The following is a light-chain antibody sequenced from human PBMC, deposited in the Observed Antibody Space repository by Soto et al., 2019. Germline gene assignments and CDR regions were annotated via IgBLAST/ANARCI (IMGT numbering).Light chain of an antibody. CDR1: QSVSSN. CDR2: GAS. J-gene: IGKJ3*01. Sequence: EIVMTQSPATLSVSPGERATLSCRASQSVSSNLAWYQQKPGQAPRLLIYGASSRATGIPDRFSGSGSGTDFTLTISRLEPEDFAVYYCQQYGSSGVTFGPGTKVDIK. V-gene: IGKV3-20*01. CDR3: QQYGSSGVT.